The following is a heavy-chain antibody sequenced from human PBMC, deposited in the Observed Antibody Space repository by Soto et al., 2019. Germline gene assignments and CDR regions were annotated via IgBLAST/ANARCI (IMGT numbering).Heavy chain of an antibody. CDR1: GRTFINHW. V-gene: IGHV5-51*01. Sequence: GESLKISCNVSGRTFINHWIAWMRQMPGKGLEWMGIIYPGDSDARYSPSFAGQVTTSVDKSITTAYLHWSSLEASDSAVYYCARQGDMAATPADAFDIWGQGTLVTVSS. CDR3: ARQGDMAATPADAFDI. J-gene: IGHJ3*02. D-gene: IGHD6-19*01. CDR2: IYPGDSDA.